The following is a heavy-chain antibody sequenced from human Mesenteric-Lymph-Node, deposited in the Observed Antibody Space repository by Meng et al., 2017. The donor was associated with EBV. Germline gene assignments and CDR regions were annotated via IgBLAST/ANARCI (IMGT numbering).Heavy chain of an antibody. CDR1: SDSISSTSYH. Sequence: RQLQESVPGLVRPSGTLSLICTVSSDSISSTSYHWGWIRQPPGKGLEWIGSIYYSGTTYFNPSLESRVSISVDTSKKQFSLRLTSVTAADTAVYYCARQYGSSFDYWGQGTLVTVSS. CDR2: IYYSGTT. J-gene: IGHJ4*02. V-gene: IGHV4-39*01. D-gene: IGHD3-10*01. CDR3: ARQYGSSFDY.